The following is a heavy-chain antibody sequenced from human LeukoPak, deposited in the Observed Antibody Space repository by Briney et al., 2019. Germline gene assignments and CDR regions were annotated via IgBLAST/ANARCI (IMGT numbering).Heavy chain of an antibody. J-gene: IGHJ4*02. CDR2: ISGSGGST. CDR1: GFTFSSYS. Sequence: GGSLRLPCAASGFTFSSYSMNWVRQAPGKGLEWVSGISGSGGSTYYADSVKGRFTISRDNSKNTLYLQMNSLRAEDTAVYYCAKDGREWPRSLDYWGQGTLVTVSS. CDR3: AKDGREWPRSLDY. V-gene: IGHV3-23*01. D-gene: IGHD5-12*01.